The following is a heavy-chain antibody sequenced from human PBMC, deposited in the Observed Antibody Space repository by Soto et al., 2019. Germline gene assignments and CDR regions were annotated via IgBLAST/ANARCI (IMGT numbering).Heavy chain of an antibody. CDR2: ISADGSDK. Sequence: QVQLVESGGGVVQPERSLRLSCATSGFTFSDFGMHWVRQAPGKGLEWVAAISADGSDKYYLGSVQGRFTISRDNTKNALYLRLNSLRTEDTAVYYCAKGTAVARQHFANWGQGTLVTVSS. CDR1: GFTFSDFG. J-gene: IGHJ4*02. CDR3: AKGTAVARQHFAN. D-gene: IGHD6-19*01. V-gene: IGHV3-30*18.